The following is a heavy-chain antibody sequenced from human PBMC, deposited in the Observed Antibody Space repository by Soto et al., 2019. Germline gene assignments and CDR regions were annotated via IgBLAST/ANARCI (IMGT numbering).Heavy chain of an antibody. CDR3: ARRKERSGPSYLDL. J-gene: IGHJ4*02. CDR2: MNPNNGNA. D-gene: IGHD6-25*01. V-gene: IGHV1-8*01. Sequence: ASVQVSCQASGFTFITYGFSWVRQAAGQGREWMGWMNPNNGNAGFAQKFRGRINMTRNTSISTAYLELSSLRSDDSAVYFCARRKERSGPSYLDLWGQGTQVTVSS. CDR1: GFTFITYG.